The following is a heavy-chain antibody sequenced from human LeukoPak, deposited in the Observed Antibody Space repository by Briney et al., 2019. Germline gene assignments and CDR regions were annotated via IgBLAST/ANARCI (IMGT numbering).Heavy chain of an antibody. CDR3: ARVVYGDYGLDAFDI. CDR1: GFTFSSYW. CDR2: IKQDGSEK. Sequence: GGSLRLSCAASGFTFSSYWMSWVRQAPGKGLEWVANIKQDGSEKYYVDSVKGRFTISRDNAKNSLYLQMNSLRAEDTAVYYCARVVYGDYGLDAFDIWGQGTMVTVSS. V-gene: IGHV3-7*01. J-gene: IGHJ3*02. D-gene: IGHD4-17*01.